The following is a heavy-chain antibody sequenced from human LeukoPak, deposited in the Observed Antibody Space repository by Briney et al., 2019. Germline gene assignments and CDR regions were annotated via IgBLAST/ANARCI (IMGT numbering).Heavy chain of an antibody. CDR2: INTNTGNP. D-gene: IGHD2-2*01. CDR1: GYTFTSYA. Sequence: ASVKVSCKASGYTFTSYAMNWVRQAPGQGLEWMGWINTNTGNPTYAQGFTGRFVFSLDTSVSTAYLQISSLKAEDTAVYYCARYYCSSTSCPRYYYYMDVWGKGTTVTVSS. V-gene: IGHV7-4-1*02. J-gene: IGHJ6*03. CDR3: ARYYCSSTSCPRYYYYMDV.